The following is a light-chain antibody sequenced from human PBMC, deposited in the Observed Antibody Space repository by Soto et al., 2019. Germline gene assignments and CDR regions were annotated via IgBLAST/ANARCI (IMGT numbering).Light chain of an antibody. CDR1: SSDIGSYNL. CDR3: CSYAGHSAHWV. CDR2: EGS. J-gene: IGLJ3*02. V-gene: IGLV2-23*01. Sequence: QSVLTQPASVSGSPGQSITISCTGTSSDIGSYNLVSWYQRHPGRAPKLMVYEGSRRPSGVSNRFSGSKSGNTASLTISGLQAEDEADYFCCSYAGHSAHWVLGGGTKVTVL.